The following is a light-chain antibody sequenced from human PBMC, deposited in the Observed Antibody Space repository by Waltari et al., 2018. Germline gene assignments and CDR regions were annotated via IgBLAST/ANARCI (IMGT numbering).Light chain of an antibody. J-gene: IGLJ2*01. V-gene: IGLV2-14*03. Sequence: QSALTQPASVSGSPGQSIAISCTGTSSDVGAYNYVSWYQQPPGKAPSLMIHNVTYRPSGVSDRFSGSKSGNTASLTISGLQAEDEADYYCGSYTNTGTILFGGGSKLTVL. CDR1: SSDVGAYNY. CDR2: NVT. CDR3: GSYTNTGTIL.